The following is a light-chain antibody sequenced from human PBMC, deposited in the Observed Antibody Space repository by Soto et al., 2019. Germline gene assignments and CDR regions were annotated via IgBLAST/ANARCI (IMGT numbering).Light chain of an antibody. CDR2: DAS. V-gene: IGKV3-11*01. CDR1: QSVNSY. Sequence: EIVLTQSPATLSLSPGERATLSCRASQSVNSYLAWYQQRPGQAPRLLIHDASSRATGIPARLSGSGSGTDFTLTTSSLEPEDFAVYYCQQRTNWPTSTFGQGTRLEIK. J-gene: IGKJ5*01. CDR3: QQRTNWPTST.